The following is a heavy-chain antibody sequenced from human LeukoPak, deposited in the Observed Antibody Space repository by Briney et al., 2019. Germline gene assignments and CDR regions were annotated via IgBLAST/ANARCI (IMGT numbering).Heavy chain of an antibody. CDR2: VSYDGSSE. Sequence: GGSLRLSCAASGFTFSSYSIHWVRQAPGKGLEWVAVVSYDGSSENYADSVKGRFTISRDNSRNTLFLQMNSLRAEDTAVYYCATDRATQYFDYWGQGTLVSVSS. D-gene: IGHD2-15*01. J-gene: IGHJ4*02. CDR3: ATDRATQYFDY. V-gene: IGHV3-30-3*01. CDR1: GFTFSSYS.